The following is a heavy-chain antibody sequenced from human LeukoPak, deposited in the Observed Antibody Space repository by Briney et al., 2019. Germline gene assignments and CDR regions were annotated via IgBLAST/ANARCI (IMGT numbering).Heavy chain of an antibody. CDR3: ARELRFLEWPHPGWFDP. D-gene: IGHD3-3*01. V-gene: IGHV3-74*01. CDR2: INTDGSST. CDR1: GFTFSSYW. J-gene: IGHJ5*02. Sequence: GGSLRLSCAASGFTFSSYWMHWVRQAPGKGLVWVSRINTDGSSTSYADSVKGRFTISRDNAKNTLYLQMNSLRAEDTAVYYCARELRFLEWPHPGWFDPWGQGTLVTVSS.